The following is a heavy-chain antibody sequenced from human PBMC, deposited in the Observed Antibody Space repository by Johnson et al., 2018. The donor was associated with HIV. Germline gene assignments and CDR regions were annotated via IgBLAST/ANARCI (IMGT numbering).Heavy chain of an antibody. V-gene: IGHV3-11*04. Sequence: QVQLVESGGGMVKPGGSLRLSCAASGFTFSDYYMTWIRQAPGKGLEWVSYISSSGSNIYYADFVKGRFTISRDNAKNSLYLQMNSLRAEDTAVYYCARDHSGSYYPDAFDIWGQGTMVTVSS. CDR1: GFTFSDYY. CDR3: ARDHSGSYYPDAFDI. D-gene: IGHD1-26*01. CDR2: ISSSGSNI. J-gene: IGHJ3*02.